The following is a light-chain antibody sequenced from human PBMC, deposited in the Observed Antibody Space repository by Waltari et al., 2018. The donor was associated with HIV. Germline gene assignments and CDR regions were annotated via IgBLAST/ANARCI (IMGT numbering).Light chain of an antibody. J-gene: IGLJ3*02. V-gene: IGLV2-23*02. CDR1: SSDVGGYNY. Sequence: QSALTQPASVSGSPGQSITISYTGTSSDVGGYNYVSWYQQHPGKAPKLMIYDVSKRPSGVSNRFSGSKSGNTASLTISGLQAEDEADYYCCSYAGSSTWVFGGGTKLTVL. CDR2: DVS. CDR3: CSYAGSSTWV.